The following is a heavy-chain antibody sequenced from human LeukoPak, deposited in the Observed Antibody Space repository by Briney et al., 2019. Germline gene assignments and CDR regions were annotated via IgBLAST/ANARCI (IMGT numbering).Heavy chain of an antibody. CDR3: ARDLVGATPPAFDI. Sequence: GASVKVSCKASGYTFTSYGINWVRQAPGQGLEWMGWISAYNGNTNYAQKFQGRVTMTTDTSTSTAYMELRSLRSDDTAVFYCARDLVGATPPAFDIWGQGIMVTVSS. CDR2: ISAYNGNT. J-gene: IGHJ3*02. CDR1: GYTFTSYG. V-gene: IGHV1-18*01. D-gene: IGHD1-26*01.